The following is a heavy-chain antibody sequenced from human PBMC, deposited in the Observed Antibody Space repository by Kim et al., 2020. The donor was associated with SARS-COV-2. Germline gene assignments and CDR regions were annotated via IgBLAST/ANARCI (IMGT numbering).Heavy chain of an antibody. V-gene: IGHV4-34*01. CDR2: INHSGST. CDR3: ARLRIAAYVGPSYNWFDP. J-gene: IGHJ5*02. D-gene: IGHD6-6*01. CDR1: GGSFSGYY. Sequence: SETLSLTCAVYGGSFSGYYWSWIRQPPGKGLEWIGEINHSGSTNYNPSLKSRVTISVDTSKNQFSLKLSSVTAADTAVYYCARLRIAAYVGPSYNWFDPWGQGTLVTVSS.